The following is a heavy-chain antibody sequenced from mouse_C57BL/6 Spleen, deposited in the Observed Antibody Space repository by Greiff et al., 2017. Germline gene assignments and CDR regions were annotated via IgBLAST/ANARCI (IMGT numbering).Heavy chain of an antibody. D-gene: IGHD3-2*02. Sequence: EVQVVESGGGLVQPGGSLSLSCAASGFTFTDYYMSWVRQPPGKALEWLGFIRNKANGYTTEYSASVKGRFTISRDNSQSILYLQMNALRAEDSATYYCARYQAPYAMDYWGQGTSVTVSS. CDR2: IRNKANGYTT. CDR3: ARYQAPYAMDY. V-gene: IGHV7-3*01. CDR1: GFTFTDYY. J-gene: IGHJ4*01.